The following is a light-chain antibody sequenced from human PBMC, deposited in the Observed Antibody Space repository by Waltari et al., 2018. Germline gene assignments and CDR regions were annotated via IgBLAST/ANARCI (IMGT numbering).Light chain of an antibody. CDR3: QHYVRLPVT. J-gene: IGKJ1*01. Sequence: EIVLTQSPGTLSLSPGERATLSCRASQSVGRSLAWYPQKPGQAPRLLIYGASIRATGIPDRFSGGGSGTDFSLTISRLEPEDFAAYHCQHYVRLPVTFGQGTKVEIK. CDR1: QSVGRS. CDR2: GAS. V-gene: IGKV3-20*01.